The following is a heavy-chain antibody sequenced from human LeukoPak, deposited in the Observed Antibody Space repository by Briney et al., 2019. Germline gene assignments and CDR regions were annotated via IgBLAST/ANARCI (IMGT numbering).Heavy chain of an antibody. J-gene: IGHJ3*02. CDR1: GFTFSSYS. V-gene: IGHV3-21*01. D-gene: IGHD2-2*01. CDR3: ARGWGTAYCSSTSCYGGGDAFDI. CDR2: ISSSSSYM. Sequence: GGSLRLSCAASGFTFSSYSMNWVRQAPGKGLEWVSSISSSSSYMYYADSVKGRFTISRDNAKNSLYLQMNSLRAEDTAVYYCARGWGTAYCSSTSCYGGGDAFDIWGQGTMVTVSS.